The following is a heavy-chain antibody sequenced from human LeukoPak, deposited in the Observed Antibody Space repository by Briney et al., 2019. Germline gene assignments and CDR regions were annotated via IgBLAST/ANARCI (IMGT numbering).Heavy chain of an antibody. CDR3: AREVSQYSNYVGSFDY. CDR2: ISSSSSTI. D-gene: IGHD4-11*01. V-gene: IGHV3-48*01. J-gene: IGHJ4*02. Sequence: GGSLRLSCPASGFIFSNYSMNWVRQAPGKGLAWVSYISSSSSTIYYADSVKGRFTISRDNAKNSLYLQMNSLRAEDTAVYYCAREVSQYSNYVGSFDYWGQGTLVTVSS. CDR1: GFIFSNYS.